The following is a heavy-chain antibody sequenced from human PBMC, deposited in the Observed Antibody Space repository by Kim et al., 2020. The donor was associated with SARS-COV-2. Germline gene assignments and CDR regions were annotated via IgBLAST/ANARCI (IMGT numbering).Heavy chain of an antibody. V-gene: IGHV5-51*01. CDR1: GYSFTSYW. J-gene: IGHJ4*02. D-gene: IGHD2-2*01. CDR3: ARLLRPRMIVVVPAAWGY. CDR2: IYPGDSDT. Sequence: GESLKISCKGSGYSFTSYWIGWVRQMPGKGLEWMGIIYPGDSDTRYSPSFQGQVTISADKSISTAYLQWSSLKASDTAMYYCARLLRPRMIVVVPAAWGYWGQGTLVTVSS.